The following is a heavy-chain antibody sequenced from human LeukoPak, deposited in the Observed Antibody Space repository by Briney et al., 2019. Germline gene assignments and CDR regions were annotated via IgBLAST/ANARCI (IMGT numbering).Heavy chain of an antibody. D-gene: IGHD4-17*01. CDR1: GGSFSGYY. V-gene: IGHV4-34*01. Sequence: SETLSLTCSVYGGSFSGYYWSWIRRPPGKGLEWIGEINHSGSTNYNPSLKSRVTISVDTSKNQFSLKLSSVTAADTAVYYCARGESFMTTVTTRRFDPWGQGTLVTVSS. CDR2: INHSGST. J-gene: IGHJ5*02. CDR3: ARGESFMTTVTTRRFDP.